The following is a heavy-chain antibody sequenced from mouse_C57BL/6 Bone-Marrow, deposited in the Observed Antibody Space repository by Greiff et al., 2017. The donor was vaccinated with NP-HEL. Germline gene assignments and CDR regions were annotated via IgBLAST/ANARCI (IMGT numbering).Heavy chain of an antibody. CDR2: IRNKANGYTT. V-gene: IGHV7-3*01. D-gene: IGHD2-3*01. CDR3: ARSYDLFDY. Sequence: EVKVEESGGGLVQPGGSLSLSCAASGFTFTDYYMSWVRQPPGKALEWLGFIRNKANGYTTEYSASVKGRFTISRDNSQSILYLQMNALRAEDSATYYCARSYDLFDYWGQGTTLTVSS. J-gene: IGHJ2*01. CDR1: GFTFTDYY.